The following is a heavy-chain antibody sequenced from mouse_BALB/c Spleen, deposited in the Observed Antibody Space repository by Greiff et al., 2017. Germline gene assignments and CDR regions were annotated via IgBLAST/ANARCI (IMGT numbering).Heavy chain of an antibody. V-gene: IGHV4-1*02. CDR1: GFDFSRYW. D-gene: IGHD2-4*01. Sequence: EVKLVESGGGLVQPGGSLKLSCAASGFDFSRYWMSWVRQAPGKGLEWIGEINPDSSTINYTPSLKDKFIISRDNAKNTLYLQMSKVRSEDTALYYCARQGDYDGFAYWGQGTLVTVSA. J-gene: IGHJ3*01. CDR3: ARQGDYDGFAY. CDR2: INPDSSTI.